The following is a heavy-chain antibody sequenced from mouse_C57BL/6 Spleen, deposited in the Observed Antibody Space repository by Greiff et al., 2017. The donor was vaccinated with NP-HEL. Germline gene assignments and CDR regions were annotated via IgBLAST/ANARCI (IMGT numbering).Heavy chain of an antibody. D-gene: IGHD2-5*01. Sequence: QVQLQQSGAELVRPGASVTLSSKASGYTFTDYEMHWVKQTPVHGLEWIGAIDPETGGTAYNQKFKGKAILTADKSSSTAYMELRSLTSEDSAVYYCTREDYYSNPDYWGQGTTLTVSS. CDR2: IDPETGGT. V-gene: IGHV1-15*01. J-gene: IGHJ2*01. CDR3: TREDYYSNPDY. CDR1: GYTFTDYE.